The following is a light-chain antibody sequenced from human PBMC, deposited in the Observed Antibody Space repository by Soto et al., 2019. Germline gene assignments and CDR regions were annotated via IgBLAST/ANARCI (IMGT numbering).Light chain of an antibody. CDR3: QQYSSYPT. Sequence: DIQMTQSPSTLSASVGDRVTITCRASQRISRWLAWYQQKPGKAPILIYKASSLKSGVPSRFSGSGSGTEFTLTISSLQPDDFASYYCQQYSSYPTFGQGTKVEIK. V-gene: IGKV1-5*03. J-gene: IGKJ1*01. CDR1: QRISRW. CDR2: KAS.